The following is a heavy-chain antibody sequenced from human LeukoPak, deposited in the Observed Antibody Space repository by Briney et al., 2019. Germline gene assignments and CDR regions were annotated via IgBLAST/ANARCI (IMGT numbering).Heavy chain of an antibody. V-gene: IGHV4-59*01. CDR3: ARLEGGYYDILTGSSFFDY. J-gene: IGHJ4*02. CDR1: GGSMSPYY. CDR2: IYYTGST. D-gene: IGHD3-9*01. Sequence: SETLSLTCTVSGGSMSPYYWSWIRQPPGKGLEWIGYIYYTGSTNYNSSLKSRVTISVDTSKNQFSLKLSSVTAADTAVYYCARLEGGYYDILTGSSFFDYWGQGTLVTVSS.